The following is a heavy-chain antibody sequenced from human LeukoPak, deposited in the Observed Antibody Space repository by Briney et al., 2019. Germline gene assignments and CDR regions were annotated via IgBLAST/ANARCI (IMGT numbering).Heavy chain of an antibody. J-gene: IGHJ4*02. CDR3: AKEDRSRIAVAGTLLDY. CDR2: ISGSGGST. CDR1: GFTFSSYA. D-gene: IGHD6-19*01. V-gene: IGHV3-23*01. Sequence: GGSLRLYCAASGFTFSSYAMSWVRQAPGKGLEWVSAISGSGGSTYYADSVKGRFTISRDNSKNTLYLQMNSLRAEDTAVYYCAKEDRSRIAVAGTLLDYWGQGTLVTVSS.